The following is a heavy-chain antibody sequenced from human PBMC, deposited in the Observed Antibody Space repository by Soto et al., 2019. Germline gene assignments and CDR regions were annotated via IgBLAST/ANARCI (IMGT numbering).Heavy chain of an antibody. CDR2: IIPIFGTA. CDR3: ARDGPIAAAGRENYYYYGMDV. J-gene: IGHJ6*02. CDR1: GGTFSSYA. V-gene: IGHV1-69*13. Sequence: ASVKVSCKASGGTFSSYAISWVRQAPGQGLEWMGGIIPIFGTANYAQKFQGRVTITADESTSTAYREPSSLRSEDTAVYYCARDGPIAAAGRENYYYYGMDVWGQGPTATVS. D-gene: IGHD6-13*01.